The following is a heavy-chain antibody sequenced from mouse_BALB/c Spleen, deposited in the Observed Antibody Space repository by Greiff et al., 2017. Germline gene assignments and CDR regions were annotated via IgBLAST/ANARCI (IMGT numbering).Heavy chain of an antibody. Sequence: EVMLVESGGGLVQPGGSRKLSCAASGFTFSSFGMHWVRQAPEKGLEWVAYISSGSSTIYYADTVKGRFTISRDNPKNTLFLQMTSLRSEDTAMYYCASSDGWYAMDYWGQGTSVTVSS. J-gene: IGHJ4*01. CDR3: ASSDGWYAMDY. V-gene: IGHV5-17*02. D-gene: IGHD2-3*01. CDR2: ISSGSSTI. CDR1: GFTFSSFG.